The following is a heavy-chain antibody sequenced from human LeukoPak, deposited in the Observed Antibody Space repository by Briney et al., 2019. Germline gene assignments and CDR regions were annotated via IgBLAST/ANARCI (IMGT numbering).Heavy chain of an antibody. CDR3: AKDLMPIFGVVIAFDY. D-gene: IGHD3-3*01. Sequence: GASVKVSCKVSGYTLTDLSTFWVRQAPGKGLEWMGGFDREHGETVYAQNFQGRVTMTEDTSSGTTYMELSSLRSEDTAVYYCAKDLMPIFGVVIAFDYWGQGTLVTVSS. CDR2: FDREHGET. CDR1: GYTLTDLS. V-gene: IGHV1-24*01. J-gene: IGHJ4*02.